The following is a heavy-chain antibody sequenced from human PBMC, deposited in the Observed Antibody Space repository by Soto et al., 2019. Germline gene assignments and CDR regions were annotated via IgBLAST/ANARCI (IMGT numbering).Heavy chain of an antibody. CDR1: GGSFSAYC. D-gene: IGHD3-10*01. V-gene: IGHV4-34*01. CDR2: INHSGST. CDR3: ARGPSLYYYGSGSLLGDYYGMDV. J-gene: IGHJ6*02. Sequence: SETLSLTCAVYGGSFSAYCWSWIRKPPGQGLEWIGEINHSGSTNYNPSLTSRVTISVDTSKNQFSLKLSSVTAADTAVYYCARGPSLYYYGSGSLLGDYYGMDVLGQGTTVTVSS.